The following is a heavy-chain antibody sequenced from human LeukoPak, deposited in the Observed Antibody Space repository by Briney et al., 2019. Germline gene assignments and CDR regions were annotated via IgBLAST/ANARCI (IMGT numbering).Heavy chain of an antibody. V-gene: IGHV3-23*01. CDR3: ARDSAYSSSPEVAEDYMDV. J-gene: IGHJ6*03. D-gene: IGHD6-6*01. CDR1: GFTFSSYA. CDR2: ISGSGGST. Sequence: PGGSLRLSCAASGFTFSSYAMSWVRQAPGKGLEWVSAISGSGGSTYYADSVKGRFTISRDNSKNTLYLQMNSLRAEDTAVYYCARDSAYSSSPEVAEDYMDVWGKGTTVTVSS.